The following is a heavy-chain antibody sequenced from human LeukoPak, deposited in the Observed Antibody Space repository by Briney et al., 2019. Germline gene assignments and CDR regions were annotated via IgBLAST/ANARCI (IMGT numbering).Heavy chain of an antibody. CDR1: GGTFSSYT. CDR2: IIPILGIA. CDR3: ASRRSRRGAFDI. J-gene: IGHJ3*02. Sequence: EASVKVSCKASGGTFSSYTFSWVRQAPGQGLEWMGRIIPILGIANYAQKFQGRVTITADKSTSTAYMELSGLRSEDTAVYYCASRRSRRGAFDIWGQGTMVTVSS. V-gene: IGHV1-69*02. D-gene: IGHD2-2*01.